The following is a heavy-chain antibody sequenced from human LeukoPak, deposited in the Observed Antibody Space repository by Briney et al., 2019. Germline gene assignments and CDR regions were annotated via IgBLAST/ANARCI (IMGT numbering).Heavy chain of an antibody. CDR2: INQDGSQK. V-gene: IGHV3-7*01. CDR3: ARLKDDVTKLDY. J-gene: IGHJ4*02. Sequence: GGSLRLSCAASGFTFSTYWMSWVRQAPGKGLEWVASINQDGSQKRYVDSVQGRFTISRDNTKKSLFLQMNSLRAEGTAVYYCARLKDDVTKLDYWGQGTLVTVSS. CDR1: GFTFSTYW. D-gene: IGHD2-8*01.